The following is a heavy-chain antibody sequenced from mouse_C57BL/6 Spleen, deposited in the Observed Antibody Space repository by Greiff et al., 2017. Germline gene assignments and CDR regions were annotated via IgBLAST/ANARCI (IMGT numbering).Heavy chain of an antibody. J-gene: IGHJ4*01. Sequence: VQLQQSGPELVKPGASVKISCKASGYAFSSYWMNWVKQRPGKGLEWIGRIYPGDGDTNYNETFKGKAPLTAGKSSSTAYMQLSSLTSEDSAVYICATGAASRVYAMDYWGQGTSVTVSS. CDR2: IYPGDGDT. CDR1: GYAFSSYW. CDR3: ATGAASRVYAMDY. V-gene: IGHV1-82*01. D-gene: IGHD1-2*01.